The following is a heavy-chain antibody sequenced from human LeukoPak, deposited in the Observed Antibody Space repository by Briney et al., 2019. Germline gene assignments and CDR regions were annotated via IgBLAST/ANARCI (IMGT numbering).Heavy chain of an antibody. V-gene: IGHV4-34*01. D-gene: IGHD2-8*01. CDR3: ARAALRYCTNGVCYRSAFDI. J-gene: IGHJ3*02. CDR1: GFTLSSYW. Sequence: GSLRLSCAASGFTLSSYWMSWIRQPPGKGLEWIGEISHSGSTNYNPSLKSRVTISVDTSKNQFSLKLSSVTAADTAVYYCARAALRYCTNGVCYRSAFDIWGQGTMVTVSS. CDR2: ISHSGST.